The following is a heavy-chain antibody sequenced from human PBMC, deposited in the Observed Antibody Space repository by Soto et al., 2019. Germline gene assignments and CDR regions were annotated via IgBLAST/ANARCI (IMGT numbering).Heavy chain of an antibody. CDR1: GFTFSVYW. D-gene: IGHD4-4*01. CDR2: IDSDGSTT. J-gene: IGHJ6*03. Sequence: EVQLVESGGGLVQPGGSLRLSCAASGFTFSVYWMHWVRQAPGKGLVWVSRIDSDGSTTSYADSVKGRFTISRDNAKSTLYLQMNSLRAEDTAVYYCSRPGYSNYGPGVDVWGKGNRVTVSS. CDR3: SRPGYSNYGPGVDV. V-gene: IGHV3-74*01.